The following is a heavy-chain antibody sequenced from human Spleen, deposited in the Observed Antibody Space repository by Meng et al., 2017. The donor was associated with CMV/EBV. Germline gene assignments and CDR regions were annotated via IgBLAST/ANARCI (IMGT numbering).Heavy chain of an antibody. CDR1: GFIFSSYA. V-gene: IGHV3-23*03. CDR2: IHYHGN. CDR3: VKGRSLFDY. J-gene: IGHJ4*02. Sequence: LRLSCAASGFIFSSYAMNWVRQAPGKGLEWVSTIHYHGNDYGDAVKGRFTVSRDDAKNMVYLQMNSLRDEDTAVYYCVKGRSLFDYWGRGTLVTVSS.